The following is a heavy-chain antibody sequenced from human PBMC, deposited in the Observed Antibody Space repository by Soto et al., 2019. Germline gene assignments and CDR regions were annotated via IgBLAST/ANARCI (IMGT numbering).Heavy chain of an antibody. CDR3: ARVASSGRHEGLDY. D-gene: IGHD6-19*01. CDR2: ISAYNGNT. J-gene: IGHJ4*02. CDR1: GYTFTSYG. Sequence: ASVKVSCKASGYTFTSYGISWVRQAPGQGLEWMGWISAYNGNTNYAQKLQGRVTITRDTSASTAYMELSSLRSEDTAVYYCARVASSGRHEGLDYWGQGTLVTVS. V-gene: IGHV1-18*01.